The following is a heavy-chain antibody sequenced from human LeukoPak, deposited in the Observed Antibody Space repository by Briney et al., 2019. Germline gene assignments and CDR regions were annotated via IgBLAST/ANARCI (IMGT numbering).Heavy chain of an antibody. Sequence: SVKVSCKASGYTFTSYGISWVRQAPGQGLEWMGGIIPIFGTANYAQKFQGRVTITADKSTSTAYMELSSLRSEDTAVYYCAIIGLEMATIGRWYFDLWGRGTLVTVSS. D-gene: IGHD5-24*01. CDR1: GYTFTSYG. J-gene: IGHJ2*01. V-gene: IGHV1-69*06. CDR2: IIPIFGTA. CDR3: AIIGLEMATIGRWYFDL.